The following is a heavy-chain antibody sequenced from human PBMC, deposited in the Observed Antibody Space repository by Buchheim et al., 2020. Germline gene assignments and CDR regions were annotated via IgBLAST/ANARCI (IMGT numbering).Heavy chain of an antibody. V-gene: IGHV3-23*01. D-gene: IGHD2-15*01. CDR2: ISASGSST. J-gene: IGHJ4*02. CDR3: AKGGVVVVGDYYFDN. CDR1: GFTFPNYG. Sequence: EVQLLESGGDLVQPGGSLRLSCAASGFTFPNYGMSWVRQAPGKGLEWVSIISASGSSTYYADSVKGRFTTSRANSKNSLYLQMNSLKGEDTAVYYCAKGGVVVVGDYYFDNWGQGTL.